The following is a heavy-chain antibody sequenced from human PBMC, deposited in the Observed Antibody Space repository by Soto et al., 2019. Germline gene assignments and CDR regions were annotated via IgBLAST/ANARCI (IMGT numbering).Heavy chain of an antibody. CDR3: ARQDGDYVSARFDY. CDR2: IYYSGST. Sequence: PSETLSLTCAVSGGSISSSSYYWGWIRQPPGKGLEWIGSIYYSGSTYYNPSLKSRVTISVYTSKNQFSLKLSSVTAADTAVYYCARQDGDYVSARFDYWGQGTLVTVSS. J-gene: IGHJ4*02. V-gene: IGHV4-39*01. CDR1: GGSISSSSYY. D-gene: IGHD4-17*01.